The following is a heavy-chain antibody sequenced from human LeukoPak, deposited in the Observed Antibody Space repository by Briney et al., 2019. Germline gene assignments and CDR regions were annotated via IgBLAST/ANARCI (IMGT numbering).Heavy chain of an antibody. CDR1: GFTFSSYS. V-gene: IGHV3-30-3*01. Sequence: GGSLRLSCAASGFTFSSYSMHWVRQAPGQGLEWVALISSVGGYKYYAGSVEGRFTISRDTSENTLYLQMNSRRPEDTAVYYCARDRYYGSGPYYGMDVWGQGTTVIVPS. CDR2: ISSVGGYK. J-gene: IGHJ6*02. D-gene: IGHD3-10*01. CDR3: ARDRYYGSGPYYGMDV.